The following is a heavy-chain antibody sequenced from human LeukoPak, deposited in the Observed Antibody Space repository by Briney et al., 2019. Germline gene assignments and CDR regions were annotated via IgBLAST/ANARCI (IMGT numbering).Heavy chain of an antibody. Sequence: SQTLSLTCTVSGVSISSGGYYWSWIRQHPGKGLEWIGYIYYSGSTYYNPSLKSRVTISVDTSKNQFSLKLSSVTAADTAVYYCARGLRGSTLYYFDYWGQGTLVTVSS. CDR3: ARGLRGSTLYYFDY. J-gene: IGHJ4*02. CDR1: GVSISSGGYY. CDR2: IYYSGST. D-gene: IGHD3-16*01. V-gene: IGHV4-31*03.